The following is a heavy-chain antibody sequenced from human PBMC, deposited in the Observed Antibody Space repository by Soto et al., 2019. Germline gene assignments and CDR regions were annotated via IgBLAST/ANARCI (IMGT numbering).Heavy chain of an antibody. D-gene: IGHD3-16*01. CDR2: IYYSGST. CDR3: ARPWGSTNDY. Sequence: PSETLSLTCVVSGASLTGYYWSWIRQPPGKGLEWIGYIYYSGSTNYNPSLKSRVTISVDTSKNQFSLKLSSVTAADTAVYYCARPWGSTNDYWGRGTPVTVSS. CDR1: GASLTGYY. J-gene: IGHJ4*02. V-gene: IGHV4-59*01.